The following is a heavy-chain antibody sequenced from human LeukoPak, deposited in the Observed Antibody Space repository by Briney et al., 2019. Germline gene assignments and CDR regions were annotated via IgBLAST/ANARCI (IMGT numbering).Heavy chain of an antibody. V-gene: IGHV4-59*08. CDR1: GGSISSFY. Sequence: PSETLSLTCTVFGGSISSFYWTWIRQPPGKGLEWIGYMYYNGATTYNPSLKSRVTMSVDTSKEQFSLKLTSVTAADTAVYYCARYGGSGWVIDNWGQGILVTVSS. CDR2: MYYNGAT. J-gene: IGHJ4*02. D-gene: IGHD6-19*01. CDR3: ARYGGSGWVIDN.